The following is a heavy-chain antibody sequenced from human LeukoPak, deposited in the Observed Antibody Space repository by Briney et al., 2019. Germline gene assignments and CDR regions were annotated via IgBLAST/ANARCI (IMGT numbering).Heavy chain of an antibody. CDR2: IYYSGST. CDR3: ARSTGYSDTDY. J-gene: IGHJ4*02. CDR1: GFTFSSYA. V-gene: IGHV4-38-2*01. D-gene: IGHD5-12*01. Sequence: GSLRLSCAASGFTFSSYAMSWVRQPPGKGLEWIGSIYYSGSTYYNPSLKSRVTISVDTSKNQFSLKLSSVTAADTAVYYCARSTGYSDTDYWGQGTLVTVSS.